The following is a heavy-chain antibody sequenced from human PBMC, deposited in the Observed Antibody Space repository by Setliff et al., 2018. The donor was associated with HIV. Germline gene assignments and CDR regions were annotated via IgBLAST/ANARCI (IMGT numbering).Heavy chain of an antibody. CDR1: GGSISSSGPGYY. D-gene: IGHD3-3*01. J-gene: IGHJ4*02. V-gene: IGHV4-39*01. CDR3: ARNQPDTIFGVVIFDY. Sequence: PSETLSLTCTVSGGSISSSGPGYYWGWVRQAPGGGLEWIGSVYYSGSTYYNPSLKSRVAISLDTSKNQLSLRLTSMTAADTAVYYCARNQPDTIFGVVIFDYWGQGKMVTVSS. CDR2: VYYSGST.